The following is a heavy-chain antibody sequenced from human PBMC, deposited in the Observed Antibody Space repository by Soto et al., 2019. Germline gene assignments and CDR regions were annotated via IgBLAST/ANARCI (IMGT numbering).Heavy chain of an antibody. CDR2: ISAYNGNT. CDR3: ASSFTSSQWRYGMDF. J-gene: IGHJ6*02. Sequence: QVQLVQSGAEVKKPGASVKVSCKASGYTFTSYGISWVRQAPGQGLEWMGWISAYNGNTNYAQKLQGRVTMTTDTSTSTAYMELRSLRSDDTDVDYCASSFTSSQWRYGMDFWGQATTVTVSS. CDR1: GYTFTSYG. V-gene: IGHV1-18*01. D-gene: IGHD2-2*01.